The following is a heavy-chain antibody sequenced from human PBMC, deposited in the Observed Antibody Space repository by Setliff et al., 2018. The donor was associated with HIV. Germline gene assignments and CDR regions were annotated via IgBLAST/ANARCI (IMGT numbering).Heavy chain of an antibody. V-gene: IGHV1-69*10. Sequence: SVKVSCKASGGTSSTHAINWVRQAPGQGLEWMGQIISILDITSYAQKLQGRVSITADESTSTFYMELSDLTSADTAVYYCTGPRGDEAFDIWGQGTKGTVS. D-gene: IGHD3-10*01. CDR3: TGPRGDEAFDI. J-gene: IGHJ3*02. CDR2: IISILDIT. CDR1: GGTSSTHA.